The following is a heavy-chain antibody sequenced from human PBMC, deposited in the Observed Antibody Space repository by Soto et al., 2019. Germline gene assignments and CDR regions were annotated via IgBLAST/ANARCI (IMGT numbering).Heavy chain of an antibody. Sequence: GALRLSCAASGFTFSSYSMNWVRQAPGKGLEWVSSISSSSSYIYYADSVKGRFTISRDNAKNSLYLQMNSLRAEDTAVYYCARDRLNYDILTGYYSSGMDVWGQGTTVTVSS. V-gene: IGHV3-21*01. CDR2: ISSSSSYI. J-gene: IGHJ6*02. CDR1: GFTFSSYS. D-gene: IGHD3-9*01. CDR3: ARDRLNYDILTGYYSSGMDV.